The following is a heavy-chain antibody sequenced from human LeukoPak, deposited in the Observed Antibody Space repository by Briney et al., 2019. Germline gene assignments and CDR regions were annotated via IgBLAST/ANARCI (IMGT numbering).Heavy chain of an antibody. CDR1: GGSISSYH. J-gene: IGHJ4*02. D-gene: IGHD3-22*01. CDR3: ARHAHYHDRSGYYDY. V-gene: IGHV4-59*01. CDR2: IYYSGST. Sequence: SETLSLTCTVSGGSISSYHWSWIRQPPGKGLEWIGCIYYSGSTNYNPSLKSRVTISVDTSKNQFSLKLSSVTAADTAVYYCARHAHYHDRSGYYDYWGQGTPVTVSS.